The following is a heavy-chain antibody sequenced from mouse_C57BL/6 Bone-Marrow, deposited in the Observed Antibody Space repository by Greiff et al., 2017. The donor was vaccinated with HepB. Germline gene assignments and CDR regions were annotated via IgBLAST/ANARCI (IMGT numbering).Heavy chain of an antibody. Sequence: EVKLMESGGGLVQPGGSLSLSCAASGFTFTDYYMSWVRQPPGKALEWLGFIRNKANGYTTEYSASVKGRFTISRDNSQSILYLKMNALRAEDSATYYCARSPTRSHWYFDVWGTGTTVTVSS. CDR2: IRNKANGYTT. CDR1: GFTFTDYY. CDR3: ARSPTRSHWYFDV. J-gene: IGHJ1*03. V-gene: IGHV7-3*01. D-gene: IGHD1-1*01.